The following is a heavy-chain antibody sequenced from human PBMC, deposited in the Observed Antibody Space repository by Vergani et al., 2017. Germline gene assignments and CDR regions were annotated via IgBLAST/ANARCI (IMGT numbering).Heavy chain of an antibody. CDR3: ATPPSSGWYWYFDL. Sequence: QVQLVQSRAEVKKPGASVKVSCKASGYTFTGYYMHWVRQAPGQGLEWMGWINPNSGGTNYAQKFQGRVTMTRDTSISTAYMELSRLRSEDTAVYYCATPPSSGWYWYFDLWGRGTLVTVSS. CDR1: GYTFTGYY. V-gene: IGHV1-2*02. D-gene: IGHD6-19*01. J-gene: IGHJ2*01. CDR2: INPNSGGT.